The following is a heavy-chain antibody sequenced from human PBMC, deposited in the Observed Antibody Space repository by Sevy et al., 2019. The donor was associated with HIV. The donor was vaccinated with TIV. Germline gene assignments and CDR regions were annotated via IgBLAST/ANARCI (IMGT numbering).Heavy chain of an antibody. CDR1: GFAFRTYA. Sequence: VGSLRLSCAASGFAFRTYAFHWVRQAPGRGLEWVGLISSNGDNAFYANSVRGRFTISRDNSMNTLYLELNNLTPDDTAVYYCARGPEWELTSFLSHWGQGTLVTVSS. V-gene: IGHV3-30-3*01. CDR2: ISSNGDNA. J-gene: IGHJ4*02. D-gene: IGHD3-9*01. CDR3: ARGPEWELTSFLSH.